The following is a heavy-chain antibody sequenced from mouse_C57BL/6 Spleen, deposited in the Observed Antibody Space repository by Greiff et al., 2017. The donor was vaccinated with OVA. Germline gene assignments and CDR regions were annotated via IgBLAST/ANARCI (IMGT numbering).Heavy chain of an antibody. CDR2: IDPSDSYT. CDR1: GYTFTSYW. J-gene: IGHJ3*01. V-gene: IGHV1-69*01. D-gene: IGHD1-1*01. CDR3: ARCHCYGTGFAY. Sequence: QVHVKQPGAELVMPGASVKLSCKASGYTFTSYWMHWVKQRPGQGLEWIGEIDPSDSYTNYDQKFKGKSTLTVDKSSSTAYMQLSSLTSEDSAVYDCARCHCYGTGFAYWGQGTLVTVSA.